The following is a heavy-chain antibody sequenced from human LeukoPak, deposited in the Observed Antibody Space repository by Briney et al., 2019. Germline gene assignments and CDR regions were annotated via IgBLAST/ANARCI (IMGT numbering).Heavy chain of an antibody. Sequence: ASVKVSCETSGYTFTNLDINWLRQAPGQGLEWMGWMSPNSGDTGYAQKFQGRVSMTRDIFKSTAYMELSSLRSEDTAIYYCASNPPNTGDFYYWGLGTLVTVSP. V-gene: IGHV1-8*01. CDR3: ASNPPNTGDFYY. J-gene: IGHJ4*02. D-gene: IGHD1-1*01. CDR1: GYTFTNLD. CDR2: MSPNSGDT.